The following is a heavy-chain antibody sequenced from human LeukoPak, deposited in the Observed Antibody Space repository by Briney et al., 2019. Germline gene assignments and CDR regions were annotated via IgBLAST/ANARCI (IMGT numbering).Heavy chain of an antibody. CDR1: GGSISRDNYY. D-gene: IGHD3-22*01. J-gene: IGHJ4*02. Sequence: SETLSLTCTVSGGSISRDNYYWGWIRQPPGKGLEWIGTTHYSGNTYYNPSLKSRVTISLDTSKNQFSLRLSSVTAADTAVYYCARSTYYDLDYWGQGSLVTVSS. CDR2: THYSGNT. V-gene: IGHV4-39*01. CDR3: ARSTYYDLDY.